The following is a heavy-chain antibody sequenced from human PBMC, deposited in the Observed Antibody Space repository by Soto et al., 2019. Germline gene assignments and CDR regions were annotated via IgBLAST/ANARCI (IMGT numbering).Heavy chain of an antibody. CDR1: GHTFSSYA. Sequence: EVQLLESGGGLVQPGGSLRLSCAASGHTFSSYAMNWVRQAPGKGLEWVSGVSGGGGSTYYADSGKGRFTSSRDNSKNTLYLQMNSLGAEDTAVYYCAKDSSGYSYDHNAFDIWGQGTMVTVSS. CDR2: VSGGGGST. D-gene: IGHD5-18*01. V-gene: IGHV3-23*01. J-gene: IGHJ3*02. CDR3: AKDSSGYSYDHNAFDI.